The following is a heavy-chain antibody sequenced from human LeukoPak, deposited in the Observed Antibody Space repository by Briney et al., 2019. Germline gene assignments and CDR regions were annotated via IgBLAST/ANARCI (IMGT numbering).Heavy chain of an antibody. CDR2: IKQEGSEK. D-gene: IGHD1-1*01. Sequence: GGSLRLSCAASGFTFSSYWMSWVRQAPGKGLEWVANIKQEGSEKYYVDSVKGRFTISRDNAKNSLYLQMNSLRAEDTAVYYCAREKYNWNDDLNYFDYWGQGTLVTVSS. CDR1: GFTFSSYW. CDR3: AREKYNWNDDLNYFDY. V-gene: IGHV3-7*01. J-gene: IGHJ4*02.